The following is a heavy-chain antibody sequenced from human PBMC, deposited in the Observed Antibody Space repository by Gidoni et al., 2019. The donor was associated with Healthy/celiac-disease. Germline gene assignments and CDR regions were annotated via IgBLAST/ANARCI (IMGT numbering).Heavy chain of an antibody. D-gene: IGHD2-2*01. Sequence: EVQLVESGGGLVKPGGSLRLSCAASGFTFSSYSMNWVRQAPGKGLEWVSSISSSSSYIYYADSVKGRFTISRDNAKNSLYLQMNSLRAEDTAVYYCARGGGDCSSTSCEDNWYFDLWGRGTLVTVSS. J-gene: IGHJ2*01. V-gene: IGHV3-21*01. CDR1: GFTFSSYS. CDR3: ARGGGDCSSTSCEDNWYFDL. CDR2: ISSSSSYI.